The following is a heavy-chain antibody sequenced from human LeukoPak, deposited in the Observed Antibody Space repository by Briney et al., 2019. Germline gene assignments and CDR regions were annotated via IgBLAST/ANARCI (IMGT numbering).Heavy chain of an antibody. V-gene: IGHV3-23*01. CDR1: GFTFSSYA. D-gene: IGHD3-10*01. CDR2: VSGSGGDT. Sequence: GGSLRLSCAASGFTFSSYAMNWVRQAPGKGLEWVSTVSGSGGDTYYAESVRGRFTISRDSSKDTLYLQMNSLRAEDTAVYYCAKSALDRPLWYGFWGQGTLVTVSS. J-gene: IGHJ4*02. CDR3: AKSALDRPLWYGF.